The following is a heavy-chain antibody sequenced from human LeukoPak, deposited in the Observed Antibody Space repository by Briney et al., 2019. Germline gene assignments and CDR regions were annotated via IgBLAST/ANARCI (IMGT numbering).Heavy chain of an antibody. J-gene: IGHJ4*02. CDR2: LNSDGSST. D-gene: IGHD1-1*01. CDR1: GFTFSSYW. CDR3: ARASNRNSINFDY. Sequence: GGSLRLSCAASGFTFSSYWMHWVRQAPGKGLVWVSRLNSDGSSTSYADSVKGRFTISRDNAETTLHLQMNNLSAGDTAVYYCARASNRNSINFDYWGQGALVTVSS. V-gene: IGHV3-74*01.